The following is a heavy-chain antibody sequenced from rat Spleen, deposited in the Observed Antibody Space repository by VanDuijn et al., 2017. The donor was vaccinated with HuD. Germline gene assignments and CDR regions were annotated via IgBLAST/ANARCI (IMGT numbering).Heavy chain of an antibody. V-gene: IGHV5-17*01. CDR3: ARHQGWFAY. CDR2: IIYDGSST. J-gene: IGHJ3*01. CDR1: GFSFSDYA. Sequence: EVRLVESGGGLVQHGRSLNVSCAASGFSFSDYAMAWVRQAPKKGLEWVATIIYDGSSTYYRDSVKGRFTLSRHNAKSTLYLQMDSLRSEDTATYYCARHQGWFAYWGQGTLVSVSS.